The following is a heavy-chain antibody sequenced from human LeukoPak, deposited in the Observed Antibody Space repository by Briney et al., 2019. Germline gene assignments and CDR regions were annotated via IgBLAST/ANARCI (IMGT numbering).Heavy chain of an antibody. D-gene: IGHD5-12*01. CDR2: IWYDGSNK. CDR1: GFTFSSYG. CDR3: AREGYSGYDDY. Sequence: GGCLRLSCAASGFTFSSYGMHWVRQAPGKGLEWVAVIWYDGSNKYYADSVKGRFTISRDNSKNTLYLQMNSLRAEDTAVYYCAREGYSGYDDYWGQGTLVTVSS. V-gene: IGHV3-33*01. J-gene: IGHJ4*02.